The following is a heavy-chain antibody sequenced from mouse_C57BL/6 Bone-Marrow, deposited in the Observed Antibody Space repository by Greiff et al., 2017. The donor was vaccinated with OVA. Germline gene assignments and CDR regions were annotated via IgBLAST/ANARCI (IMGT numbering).Heavy chain of an antibody. V-gene: IGHV5-4*01. Sequence: EVQLVESGGGLVKPGGSLKLSCAASGFTFSSYAMSWVRQTPEKRLEWVATISDGGSYTYYPDNVKGRFTISRDNAKNNLYLQMSHLKSEDTAMYYCASLGWYFDVWGTGTTGTVSS. J-gene: IGHJ1*03. D-gene: IGHD4-1*01. CDR1: GFTFSSYA. CDR2: ISDGGSYT. CDR3: ASLGWYFDV.